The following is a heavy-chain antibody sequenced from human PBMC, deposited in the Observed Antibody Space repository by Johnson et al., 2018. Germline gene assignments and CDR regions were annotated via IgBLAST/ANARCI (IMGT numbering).Heavy chain of an antibody. D-gene: IGHD6-19*01. CDR1: GFTVSSNY. V-gene: IGHV3-53*04. CDR2: IYSGGST. CDR3: AKGGGYSSGWNLEYFQH. J-gene: IGHJ1*01. Sequence: VQLLESGGGLVQXGGSLRLSCAASGFTVSSNYMSWVRQAPGKGLEWVSVIYSGGSTYYADSVKGRFTISRDNAKNSLYLQMNSLRAEDTALYYCAKGGGYSSGWNLEYFQHWGQGTLVTVSS.